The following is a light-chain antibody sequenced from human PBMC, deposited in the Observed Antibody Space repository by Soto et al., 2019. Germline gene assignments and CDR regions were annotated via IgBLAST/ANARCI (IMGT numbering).Light chain of an antibody. CDR2: EVT. V-gene: IGLV2-8*01. CDR1: SSDVGGYNY. CDR3: RSYAGSNNLKV. J-gene: IGLJ1*01. Sequence: QSALTQPPSASGSPGQSVTISCTGTSSDVGGYNYVSWYQQHPGKAPKLLISEVTKRPSGVPDRFSGSKSGNTASLTVSGLQAEDDADYYCRSYAGSNNLKVFGAWTKVTVL.